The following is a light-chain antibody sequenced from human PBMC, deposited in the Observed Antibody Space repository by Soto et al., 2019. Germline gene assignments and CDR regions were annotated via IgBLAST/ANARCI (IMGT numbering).Light chain of an antibody. CDR1: QSISSY. CDR3: QQSYSTPRLT. V-gene: IGKV1-39*01. J-gene: IGKJ3*01. CDR2: AAS. Sequence: DIQMTQSPSSLSASVGDRVTITCRASQSISSYLNWYQQKPGKAPKLLIYAASSLQSGVPSRFSGSGSGTDVTHTISSLQPEDFATYYCQQSYSTPRLTFGPGTKVDIK.